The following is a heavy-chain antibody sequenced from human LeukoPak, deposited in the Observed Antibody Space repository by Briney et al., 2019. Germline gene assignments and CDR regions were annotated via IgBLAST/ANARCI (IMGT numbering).Heavy chain of an antibody. J-gene: IGHJ4*02. CDR2: ISGSGGST. CDR3: AKSSVVVVPAAIFDY. V-gene: IGHV3-23*01. D-gene: IGHD2-2*02. CDR1: GFTFSSYA. Sequence: GGSLRLSCAASGFTFSSYAMSWVRQAPGKGLEWVSAISGSGGSTYYADSVKGRFTISGDNSKNTLYLQMNSLRAEDTAVYYCAKSSVVVVPAAIFDYWGQGTLVTVSS.